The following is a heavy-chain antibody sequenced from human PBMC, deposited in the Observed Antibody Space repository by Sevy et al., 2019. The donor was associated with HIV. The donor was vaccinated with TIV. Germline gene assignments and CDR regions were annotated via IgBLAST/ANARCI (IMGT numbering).Heavy chain of an antibody. V-gene: IGHV3-21*01. CDR2: ISSSSYI. Sequence: GGSLRLSCAASGFTFSSYSMNWVRQAPGKGLEWVSSISSSSYIYYADSVKGRFTISRDNAKNPLYLQMNSLRAEDTAVYYCARERGIVVVVAATHDAFDIWGQGTMVTVSS. D-gene: IGHD2-15*01. J-gene: IGHJ3*02. CDR3: ARERGIVVVVAATHDAFDI. CDR1: GFTFSSYS.